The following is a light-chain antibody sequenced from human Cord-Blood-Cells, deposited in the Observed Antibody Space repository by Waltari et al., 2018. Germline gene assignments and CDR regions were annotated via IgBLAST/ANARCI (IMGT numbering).Light chain of an antibody. V-gene: IGKV1-39*01. J-gene: IGKJ2*03. CDR1: QSISSY. CDR2: AAS. Sequence: DIQMTQSPSSLSASVGDRVTITCRASQSISSYLNWYQQKPGKAPKRLIYAASSLQSGVPSRCSGSGAGTDFTLTISSLQPEDFATYYCRQSYSTPYSFGQGTKLEIK. CDR3: RQSYSTPYS.